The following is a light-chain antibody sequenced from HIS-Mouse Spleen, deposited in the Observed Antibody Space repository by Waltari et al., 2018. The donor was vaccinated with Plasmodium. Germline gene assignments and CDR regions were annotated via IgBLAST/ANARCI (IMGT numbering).Light chain of an antibody. CDR3: QVWDSSSDHVV. J-gene: IGLJ2*01. Sequence: SYVLTQPPSVSVAPGKTARITCGGNNIGSKSVHWYQQKPGQAPVLVVYDDSDRHSGSPERFSGSNSGNTATLTISRVEAGDEADYYCQVWDSSSDHVVFGGGTKLTVL. V-gene: IGLV3-21*03. CDR2: DDS. CDR1: NIGSKS.